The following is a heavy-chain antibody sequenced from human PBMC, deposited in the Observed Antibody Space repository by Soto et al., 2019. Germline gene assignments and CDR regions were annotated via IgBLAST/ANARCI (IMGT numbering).Heavy chain of an antibody. J-gene: IGHJ4*02. V-gene: IGHV3-23*01. CDR3: ARDKAAAGDY. CDR1: GFTFSSYA. CDR2: ISGSGGST. D-gene: IGHD6-13*01. Sequence: GGSLRLSCAASGFTFSSYAMSWVRQAPGKGLEWVSAISGSGGSTYYADSVKGRFTISRDNSKNTLYLQMNSLRSDDTAVYYCARDKAAAGDYWGQGTLVTVSS.